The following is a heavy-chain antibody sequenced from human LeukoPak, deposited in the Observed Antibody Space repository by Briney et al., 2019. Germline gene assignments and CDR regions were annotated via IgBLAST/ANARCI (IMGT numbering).Heavy chain of an antibody. J-gene: IGHJ4*02. CDR3: ARPFHLWFGESNFDF. D-gene: IGHD3-10*01. CDR2: ISYDGSSK. V-gene: IGHV3-30-3*01. CDR1: GFTFSSYA. Sequence: GGSLRLSCAASGFTFSSYAMHWVRQAPGKGLEWVAVISYDGSSKYYADSVKGRFTISRDNSKNTLYLQMNSLRAEDTAVYYCARPFHLWFGESNFDFWGQGALVTVSS.